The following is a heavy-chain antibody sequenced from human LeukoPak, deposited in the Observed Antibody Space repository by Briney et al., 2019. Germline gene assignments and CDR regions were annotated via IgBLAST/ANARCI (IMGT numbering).Heavy chain of an antibody. CDR2: INHNSGDT. Sequence: ASVKVSCKASGYTFTDYYMHWVRQAPGQGLEWMGWINHNSGDTNYAQKFQGRVIMTRGTSISTVYMELSSLRSDDTAMYYCAKGVGSGYGDYWGQGTLVTVSS. CDR1: GYTFTDYY. J-gene: IGHJ4*02. D-gene: IGHD5-12*01. CDR3: AKGVGSGYGDY. V-gene: IGHV1-2*02.